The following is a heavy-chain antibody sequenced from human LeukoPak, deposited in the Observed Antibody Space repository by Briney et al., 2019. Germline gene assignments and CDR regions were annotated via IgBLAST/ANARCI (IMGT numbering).Heavy chain of an antibody. D-gene: IGHD3-16*02. V-gene: IGHV4-39*07. CDR3: ARVPRRGDYVWGSYRYRPAFDI. J-gene: IGHJ3*02. CDR1: GGSISSSSYY. Sequence: PSETLSLTCTVSGGSISSSSYYWGWIRQPPGKGLEWIGSIYYSGSTYYNPSLKSRVTISVDTSKNQFSLKLSSVTAADTAVYYCARVPRRGDYVWGSYRYRPAFDIWGQGTMVTVSS. CDR2: IYYSGST.